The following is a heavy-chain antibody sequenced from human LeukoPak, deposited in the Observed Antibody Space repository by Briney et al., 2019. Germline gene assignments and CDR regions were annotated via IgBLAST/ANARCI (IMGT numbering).Heavy chain of an antibody. Sequence: PGGSLRLSCVASGFNFNMFWMGWVRQAPGKGLEWVSNIKQDGSVKFYVDSVSDRFAVFRDNARNSLYLQMNSLRVEDTAVYYCARQGVTTFGVGTLAYYMDVWGKGTTVTVSS. CDR1: GFNFNMFW. V-gene: IGHV3-7*01. CDR3: ARQGVTTFGVGTLAYYMDV. CDR2: IKQDGSVK. J-gene: IGHJ6*03. D-gene: IGHD3-3*01.